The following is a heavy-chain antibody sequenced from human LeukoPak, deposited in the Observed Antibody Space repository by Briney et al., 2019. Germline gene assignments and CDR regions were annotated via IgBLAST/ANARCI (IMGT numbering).Heavy chain of an antibody. J-gene: IGHJ4*02. CDR1: GGSISSSSYY. Sequence: SETLSLTCTVSGGSISSSSYYWGCIRQPPGKGLEWIGSIYYSGSTYYNPSLKSRVTISVDTSKNQFSLKLSSVTAADTAVYYCASAIPRHYGGTYYFDYWGQGTLVTVSS. V-gene: IGHV4-39*01. CDR3: ASAIPRHYGGTYYFDY. D-gene: IGHD4-23*01. CDR2: IYYSGST.